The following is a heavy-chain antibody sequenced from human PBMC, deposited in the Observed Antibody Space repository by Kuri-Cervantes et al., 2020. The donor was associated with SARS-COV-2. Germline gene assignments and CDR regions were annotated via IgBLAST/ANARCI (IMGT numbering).Heavy chain of an antibody. CDR3: ATARDIVVVPAASLEI. V-gene: IGHV3-30*02. Sequence: GGSLRLSCAASGFTFSSYGMHWVRQAPGKGLEWVAFIRYDGSNKYYADSVKGRFTISRDNAKNSLYLQMNSLRAEDTAVYYCATARDIVVVPAASLEIWGQGTLVTDSS. D-gene: IGHD2-2*01. CDR1: GFTFSSYG. CDR2: IRYDGSNK. J-gene: IGHJ4*02.